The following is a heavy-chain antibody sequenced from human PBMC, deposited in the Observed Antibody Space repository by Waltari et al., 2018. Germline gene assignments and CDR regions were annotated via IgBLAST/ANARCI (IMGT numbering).Heavy chain of an antibody. CDR1: GGSFSGYY. J-gene: IGHJ3*02. CDR2: INHSGST. Sequence: QVQLQQWGAGLLKPSETLSLTCAVYGGSFSGYYWSWIRQPPGKGLEWMGEINHSGSTNYNPSLKSRVTISVDTSKNQFSLKLSSVTAADTAVYYCARTPYSGYAQDAFDIWGQGTMVTVSS. V-gene: IGHV4-34*01. CDR3: ARTPYSGYAQDAFDI. D-gene: IGHD5-12*01.